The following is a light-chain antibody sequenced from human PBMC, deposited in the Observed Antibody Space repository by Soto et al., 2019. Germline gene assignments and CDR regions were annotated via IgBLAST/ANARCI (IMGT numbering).Light chain of an antibody. Sequence: EIVMTHSPATLSVSPGERATLSCRASQSVSSNLAWYQQKPGQASRLLIHGASTRATGIPARFSGSGSGPEFPLTNSSLQSEDFAVYYCQQYNNWPPYTFRQGTQLEIK. CDR1: QSVSSN. CDR3: QQYNNWPPYT. V-gene: IGKV3-15*01. J-gene: IGKJ2*01. CDR2: GAS.